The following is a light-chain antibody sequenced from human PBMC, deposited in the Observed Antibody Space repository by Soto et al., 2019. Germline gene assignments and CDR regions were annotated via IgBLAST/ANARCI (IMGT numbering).Light chain of an antibody. CDR3: QQYNHWPRMLS. J-gene: IGKJ4*01. CDR1: QSLTSN. Sequence: EIILTQSPATLYVSPGERATLSCMASQSLTSNLAWYQQRPGQAPRLLIYDTSTRATDIPARFSGSGSGTEFTLTIASLQSEDFAVYYCQQYNHWPRMLSFGGGTRV. CDR2: DTS. V-gene: IGKV3-15*01.